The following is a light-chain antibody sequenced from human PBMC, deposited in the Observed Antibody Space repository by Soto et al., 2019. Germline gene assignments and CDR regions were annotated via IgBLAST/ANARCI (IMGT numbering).Light chain of an antibody. CDR3: QQRGSWPLT. J-gene: IGKJ4*01. V-gene: IGKV3-11*01. Sequence: IVLTQSPATLSLSPGERATLSCRASQSVSIYLAWYQQKPGQPPRLLIYDASYRATGVPARFSGSGSGTDFTLTISSLEPEDFAVYYCQQRGSWPLTFGGGTKLEIK. CDR2: DAS. CDR1: QSVSIY.